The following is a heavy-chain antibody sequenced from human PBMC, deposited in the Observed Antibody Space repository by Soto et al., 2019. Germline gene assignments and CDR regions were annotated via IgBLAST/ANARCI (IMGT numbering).Heavy chain of an antibody. D-gene: IGHD1-1*01. CDR3: ASMAVPLERRGDFDY. Sequence: EVQLVESGGGLVKPGGSLRLSCAASGFTFSSYSMNWVRQAPGKGLEWVSSISSSSSYIYYADSVKGRFTISRDNAKNSLYMQMNSLRAEDTAVYYCASMAVPLERRGDFDYGGQGTLVTVSS. CDR2: ISSSSSYI. V-gene: IGHV3-21*01. CDR1: GFTFSSYS. J-gene: IGHJ4*02.